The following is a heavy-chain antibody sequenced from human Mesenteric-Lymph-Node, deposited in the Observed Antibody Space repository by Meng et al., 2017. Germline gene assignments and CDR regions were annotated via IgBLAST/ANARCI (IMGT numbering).Heavy chain of an antibody. CDR2: SNAGNGNT. V-gene: IGHV1-3*01. CDR1: GYTFTTYA. Sequence: QVHLVQSGAGVTKPGAAVKVACKASGYTFTTYAIHWVRQALGQRLEWIGWSNAGNGNTRYSQKFQGRVSITRDTSASTAYMELSSLRSEDTAVYYCARCIAVAGNWFDPWGQGTLVTVSS. CDR3: ARCIAVAGNWFDP. D-gene: IGHD6-19*01. J-gene: IGHJ5*02.